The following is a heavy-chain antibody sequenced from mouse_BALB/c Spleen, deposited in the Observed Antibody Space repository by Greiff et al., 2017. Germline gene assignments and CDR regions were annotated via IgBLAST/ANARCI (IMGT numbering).Heavy chain of an antibody. Sequence: EVQVVESGGGLVKPGGSLKLSCAASGFTFSSYAMSWVRQTPEKRLEWVASISSGGSTYYPDSVKGRFTISRDNARNILYLQMSSLRSEDTAMYYCARDDGYVGAMDYWGQGTSVTVSS. CDR1: GFTFSSYA. J-gene: IGHJ4*01. CDR3: ARDDGYVGAMDY. D-gene: IGHD1-2*01. V-gene: IGHV5-6-5*01. CDR2: ISSGGST.